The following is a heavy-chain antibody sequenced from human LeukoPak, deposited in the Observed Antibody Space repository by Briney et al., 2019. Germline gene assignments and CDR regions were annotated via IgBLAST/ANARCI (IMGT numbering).Heavy chain of an antibody. Sequence: PGGSLRLSCAASGFTFSTYEMNWVRQAPGKGLEWVSSISSSGSNKYYADSVRGRFTFSRDNPKNSLYLQMNSLRDEDTAVYYCARANWGSFDYWGQGTLVTVSS. V-gene: IGHV3-48*03. CDR3: ARANWGSFDY. J-gene: IGHJ4*02. CDR2: ISSSGSNK. CDR1: GFTFSTYE. D-gene: IGHD7-27*01.